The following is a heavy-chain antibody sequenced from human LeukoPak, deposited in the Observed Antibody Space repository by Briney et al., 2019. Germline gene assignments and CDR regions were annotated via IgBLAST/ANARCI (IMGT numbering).Heavy chain of an antibody. CDR3: AKDTTRTSTTFLDY. Sequence: PGGSLRLSCAPSIFTFSNYAMSWVRRAPGGGLGWVSAISGGGGSTYYADSVAGRFTISRDNSKNKLYLQMNSLRAEDTAVYYCAKDTTRTSTTFLDYWGQGTLVTVSS. J-gene: IGHJ4*02. CDR1: IFTFSNYA. V-gene: IGHV3-23*01. D-gene: IGHD3-16*01. CDR2: ISGGGGST.